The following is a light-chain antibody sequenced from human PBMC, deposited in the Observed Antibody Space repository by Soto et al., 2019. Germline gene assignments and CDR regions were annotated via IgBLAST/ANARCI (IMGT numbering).Light chain of an antibody. V-gene: IGLV1-44*01. Sequence: QSVLTQPPSASGTPGQRVIISCSGSTSNIGSNNVNWYQHLPGTAPKLLIYNDNQRPSGVPDRFSGSKSGTSASLAISGLQSEDEADYYCASWHDSLNGGVFGGGTKLTVL. CDR2: NDN. CDR3: ASWHDSLNGGV. J-gene: IGLJ3*02. CDR1: TSNIGSNN.